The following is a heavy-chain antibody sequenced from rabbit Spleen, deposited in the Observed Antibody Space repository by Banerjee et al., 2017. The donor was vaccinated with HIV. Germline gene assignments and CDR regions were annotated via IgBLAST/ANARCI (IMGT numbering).Heavy chain of an antibody. CDR3: ARGGYNYGVGWNFNL. J-gene: IGHJ4*01. V-gene: IGHV1S45*01. Sequence: QEQLVESGGGLVQPEGSLTLTCTASGFSFSNKAVMCWVRQAPGKGLEWIACINVVTGKAVYASWAKGRYTFSKTSSTTVTLEMTSLTAADTATYFCARGGYNYGVGWNFNLWGPGTLVTVS. CDR2: INVVTGKA. CDR1: GFSFSNKAV. D-gene: IGHD6-1*01.